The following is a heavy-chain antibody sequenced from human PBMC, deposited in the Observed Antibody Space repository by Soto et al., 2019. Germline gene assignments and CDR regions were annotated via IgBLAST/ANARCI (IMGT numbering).Heavy chain of an antibody. J-gene: IGHJ4*02. CDR2: IYRTGST. V-gene: IGHV4-4*02. D-gene: IGHD1-7*01. CDR3: ASRDPGTSVDY. Sequence: SETLSLTCAVSGGSFTSNNWWTWVRQPPGQGLEWIGEIYRTGSTNYNPSLKSRVTISLDKPENQFSLKVTSLTAADTAVYYCASRDPGTSVDYWGQGTLVAVSS. CDR1: GGSFTSNNW.